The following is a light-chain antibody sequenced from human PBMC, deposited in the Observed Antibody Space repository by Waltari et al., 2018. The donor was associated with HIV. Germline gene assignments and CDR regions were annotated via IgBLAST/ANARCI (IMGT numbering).Light chain of an antibody. CDR3: QQYNDWPPGYS. CDR2: SVS. CDR1: QSISRN. V-gene: IGKV3-15*01. Sequence: EIVMTQSPATLSVSPGERATLSCRASQSISRNLAWYQQKPGQAPRLLIYSVSTRATDIPTRFSGGGSGTEFTLTINSLQSEDFGIYYCQQYNDWPPGYSFGQGTKVEIK. J-gene: IGKJ2*03.